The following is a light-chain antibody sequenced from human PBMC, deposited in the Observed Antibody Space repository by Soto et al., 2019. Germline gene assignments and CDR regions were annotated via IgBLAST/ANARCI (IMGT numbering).Light chain of an antibody. J-gene: IGKJ1*01. V-gene: IGKV3-15*01. CDR3: QEYNTWPWT. CDR1: QSVNNN. Sequence: ETLVTQSPATLSVSPGGRATLSFRASQSVNNNLAWYQQKLGQAPRVLIYGASARATGIPARFTGSGSGTEFILTITSLQSEDSAVYYCQEYNTWPWTFGQGTKV. CDR2: GAS.